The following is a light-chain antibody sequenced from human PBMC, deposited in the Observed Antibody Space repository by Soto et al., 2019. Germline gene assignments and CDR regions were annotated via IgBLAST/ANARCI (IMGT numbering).Light chain of an antibody. J-gene: IGKJ4*01. V-gene: IGKV1-39*01. CDR2: AAS. CDR1: QSVSTY. Sequence: EIQMTQSPTSLSASVGDRVTITCRASQSVSTYVNWYQQIPGKAPKLLISAASSLQSGVPSRFSGSGSGTDFTVTISSLQPEDFATYYCQQSYRTPLTFGGGTKV. CDR3: QQSYRTPLT.